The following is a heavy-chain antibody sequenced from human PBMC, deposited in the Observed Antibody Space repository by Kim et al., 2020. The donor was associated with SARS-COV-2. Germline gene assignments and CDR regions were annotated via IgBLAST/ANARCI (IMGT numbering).Heavy chain of an antibody. J-gene: IGHJ4*02. CDR3: ARVAYFDWLRSFDY. CDR2: ISSSGSTI. CDR1: GFTFSSYE. D-gene: IGHD3-9*01. Sequence: GGSLRLSCAASGFTFSSYEMNWVRQAPGKGLEWVSYISSSGSTIYYADSVKGRFTISRDNAKNSLYLQMNSLRAEDTAVYYCARVAYFDWLRSFDYWGQGTLVTVSS. V-gene: IGHV3-48*03.